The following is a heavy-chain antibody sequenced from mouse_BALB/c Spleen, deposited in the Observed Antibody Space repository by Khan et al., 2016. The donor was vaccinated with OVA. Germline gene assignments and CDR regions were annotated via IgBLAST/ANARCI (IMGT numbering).Heavy chain of an antibody. D-gene: IGHD4-1*01. V-gene: IGHV1S136*01. CDR2: IHPYNGGT. CDR1: GYTFTNYV. J-gene: IGHJ2*01. CDR3: AIANWQSYYFDY. Sequence: VQLQQSGPELVKPGVSVKMSCKASGYTFTNYVLHWVKQKPGQGLEWIGNIHPYNGGTKYKEKFKGQVTLASDKSSITAYMELSSLTYEDAAVYYCAIANWQSYYFDYWGQGTTLTLSS.